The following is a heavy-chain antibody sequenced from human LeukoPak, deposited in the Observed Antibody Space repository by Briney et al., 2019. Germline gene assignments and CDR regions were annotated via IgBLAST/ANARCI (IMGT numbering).Heavy chain of an antibody. J-gene: IGHJ4*02. D-gene: IGHD3-10*01. CDR1: GGSISSSSYY. V-gene: IGHV4-39*01. CDR2: IHYTGST. Sequence: PSETLSLTCTVSGGSISSSSYYWGWIRQPPGKGLEWIGNIHYTGSTYYNPSLKSRVTISVDTSKNQFSLKLSSVTAADTAVYYCARLRFSKLDYWGQGTLVTVSS. CDR3: ARLRFSKLDY.